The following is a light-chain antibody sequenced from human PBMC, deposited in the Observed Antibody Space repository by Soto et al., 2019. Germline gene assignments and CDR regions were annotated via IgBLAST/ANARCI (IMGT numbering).Light chain of an antibody. CDR2: GIS. CDR1: GSDIGGYDY. Sequence: QSALTQPASVSGSPGQSITISCTGTGSDIGGYDYVSWHQQHPGKAPKLMIYGISNRPSGVSNRFSGSRSGNTASLTISGLQPEDEADYYCSSYRSLNTVIFGGGTKLTVL. V-gene: IGLV2-14*01. J-gene: IGLJ2*01. CDR3: SSYRSLNTVI.